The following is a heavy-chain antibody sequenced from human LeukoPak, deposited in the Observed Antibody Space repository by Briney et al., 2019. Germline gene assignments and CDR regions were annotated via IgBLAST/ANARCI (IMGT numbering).Heavy chain of an antibody. J-gene: IGHJ5*02. CDR3: AKDRFCSSTTCPYDQ. CDR1: GFTSSDYT. Sequence: GGSLRLSCAASGFTSSDYTMNWVRPAPGKGLEWVSGISVSDDSTYYADSVKGRFTMSRDNSNNMLYLQMNSLRAEDTAVYYCAKDRFCSSTTCPYDQWGQGTLVTVSS. V-gene: IGHV3-23*01. D-gene: IGHD2-2*01. CDR2: ISVSDDST.